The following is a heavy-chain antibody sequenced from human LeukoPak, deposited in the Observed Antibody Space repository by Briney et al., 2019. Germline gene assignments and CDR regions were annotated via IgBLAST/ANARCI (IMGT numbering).Heavy chain of an antibody. Sequence: GGSLRLSCAASGFTFDDYGMSWVRQAPGKGLEWVSGINWNGGSTGYADSVKGRFTISRDNAKNTLYLQMNSLRAEDTAVYYCARGPWCGGDCYRGYYYYMDVWGKGTTVTISS. CDR1: GFTFDDYG. V-gene: IGHV3-20*04. J-gene: IGHJ6*03. CDR2: INWNGGST. CDR3: ARGPWCGGDCYRGYYYYMDV. D-gene: IGHD2-21*02.